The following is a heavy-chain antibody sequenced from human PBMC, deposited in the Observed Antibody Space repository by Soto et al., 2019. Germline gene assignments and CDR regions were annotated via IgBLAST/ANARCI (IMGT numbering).Heavy chain of an antibody. D-gene: IGHD3-9*01. CDR3: ARRYYDILTGYYIFDP. Sequence: SETLSLTCTVPGGSISSSSYYWGWIRQPPGKGLEWIGSIYYSGSTYYNPSLKSRVTISVDTSKNQFSLKLSSVTAADTAVYYCARRYYDILTGYYIFDPWGQGTLVTVSS. CDR2: IYYSGST. CDR1: GGSISSSSYY. V-gene: IGHV4-39*01. J-gene: IGHJ5*02.